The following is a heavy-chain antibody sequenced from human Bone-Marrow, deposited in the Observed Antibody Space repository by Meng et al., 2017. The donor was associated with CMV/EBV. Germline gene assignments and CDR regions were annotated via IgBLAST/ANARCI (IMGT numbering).Heavy chain of an antibody. CDR2: INPNSGGT. CDR3: ASSWIHSSSSRLQH. Sequence: ASVKVSCKASGYTFTGYYMHWVRQAPGQGLEWMGWINPNSGGTNYAQKFRGRVTMTRDTSISTAYMELSRLRSDDTAVYYCASSWIHSSSSRLQHWGQGTLVTVSS. D-gene: IGHD6-6*01. CDR1: GYTFTGYY. V-gene: IGHV1-2*02. J-gene: IGHJ1*01.